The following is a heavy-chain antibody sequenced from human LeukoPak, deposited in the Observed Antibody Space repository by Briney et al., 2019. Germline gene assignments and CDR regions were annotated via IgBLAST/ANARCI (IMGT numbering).Heavy chain of an antibody. Sequence: GESLKISCKGPGYSFTRNWIGWVRQMPGKGLEWMGIIHPGESDTRYSPSFQGQVTISADKSINTAYLQWSSLKASDTAMYYCARRVVNNRNWYFNLWGRGTLVTVSS. J-gene: IGHJ2*01. D-gene: IGHD4-23*01. CDR1: GYSFTRNW. V-gene: IGHV5-51*01. CDR3: ARRVVNNRNWYFNL. CDR2: IHPGESDT.